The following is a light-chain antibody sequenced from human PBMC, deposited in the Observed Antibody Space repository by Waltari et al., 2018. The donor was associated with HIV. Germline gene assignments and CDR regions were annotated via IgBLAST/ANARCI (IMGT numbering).Light chain of an antibody. CDR3: QQSYTAPWT. J-gene: IGKJ1*01. V-gene: IGKV1-39*01. CDR1: QYINTF. Sequence: DIQMNQAPSSLSASVGDRVNITCRASQYINTFLNWYQQKPGKAPKLLISVASNLQTGVPSRFTGSGSGTDFTLTLSSLQPEDCATYYCQQSYTAPWTFGQGTKV. CDR2: VAS.